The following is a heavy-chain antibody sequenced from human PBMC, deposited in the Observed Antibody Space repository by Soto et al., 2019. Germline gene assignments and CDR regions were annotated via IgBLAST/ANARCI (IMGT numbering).Heavy chain of an antibody. V-gene: IGHV1-8*01. D-gene: IGHD2-2*01. J-gene: IGHJ4*02. CDR2: MNPESRNT. Sequence: QVQLVQSGAEVKEPGASVRVSCKASGYTFTSYDINWVRQATGQGLEWMGWMNPESRNTGYAQKFQGSVTTTRDTSISTAYMELTSLRSEDTAVYYCARFVRHQLPTIDFWGQGTLVTVSS. CDR1: GYTFTSYD. CDR3: ARFVRHQLPTIDF.